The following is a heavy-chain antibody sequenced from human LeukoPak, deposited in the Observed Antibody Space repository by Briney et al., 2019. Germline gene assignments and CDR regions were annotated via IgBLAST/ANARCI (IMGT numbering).Heavy chain of an antibody. D-gene: IGHD3-22*01. V-gene: IGHV3-30*01. Sequence: SVKGRFTISRDNSKNTLYLQMNSLRAEDTAVYYCARDPSTYYYDSSGYWDYWGQGTLVTVSS. CDR3: ARDPSTYYYDSSGYWDY. J-gene: IGHJ4*02.